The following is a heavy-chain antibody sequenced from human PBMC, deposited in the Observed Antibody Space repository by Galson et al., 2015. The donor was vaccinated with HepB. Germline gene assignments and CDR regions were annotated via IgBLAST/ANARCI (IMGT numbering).Heavy chain of an antibody. Sequence: SLRLSCAAFGLAFSSYNINWVRQAPGKGLEWVSSISSSSSFIYYADSVAGRFTISRDDAKNSLYLQMNNLRADDTAVYYCARDLVVVPAGILPSLCPFDVWGQGTMVTVSS. CDR2: ISSSSSFI. V-gene: IGHV3-21*01. D-gene: IGHD2-2*02. CDR1: GLAFSSYN. J-gene: IGHJ3*01. CDR3: ARDLVVVPAGILPSLCPFDV.